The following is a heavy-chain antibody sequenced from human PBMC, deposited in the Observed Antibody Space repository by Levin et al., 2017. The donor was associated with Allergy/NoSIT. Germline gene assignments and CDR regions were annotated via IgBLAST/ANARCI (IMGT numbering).Heavy chain of an antibody. J-gene: IGHJ4*02. V-gene: IGHV3-9*01. Sequence: GGSLRLSCAASGFNLEDYAMHWVRQPPGKGLEWVSSISWNSHTRDYADSVKGRFTISKDDANNSLYLQMYSLRPEDTALYYCVKGGAAAGPLFAYWGQGTLVTVSS. CDR1: GFNLEDYA. CDR2: ISWNSHTR. D-gene: IGHD6-13*01. CDR3: VKGGAAAGPLFAY.